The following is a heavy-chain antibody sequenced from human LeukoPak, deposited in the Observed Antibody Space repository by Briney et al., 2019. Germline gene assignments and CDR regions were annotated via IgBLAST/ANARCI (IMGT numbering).Heavy chain of an antibody. V-gene: IGHV1-18*01. CDR3: ARDSPPLYSYGSEYYYYYGMDV. Sequence: ASVKVSCKASGYTFTSYGISWVRQAPGQGLEWMGWISAYNGNTNYAQKLQGRVTMTTDTSTSTAYMELRSLRSDDTAVYYCARDSPPLYSYGSEYYYYYGMDVWGQGTTVTVSS. CDR1: GYTFTSYG. D-gene: IGHD5-18*01. J-gene: IGHJ6*02. CDR2: ISAYNGNT.